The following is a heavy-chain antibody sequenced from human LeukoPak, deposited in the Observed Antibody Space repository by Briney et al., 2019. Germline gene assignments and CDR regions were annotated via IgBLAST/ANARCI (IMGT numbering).Heavy chain of an antibody. CDR3: ARQALGYYYDSSGYYGY. D-gene: IGHD3-22*01. CDR1: GGSISSGSYY. Sequence: SENLSLTCTVSGGSISSGSYYWSWIRQPAGKGLEWIGRIYTSGSTNYNPSLKSRVTISVDTSKNQFSLKLSSVTAADTAVYYCARQALGYYYDSSGYYGYWGQGTLVTVSS. J-gene: IGHJ4*02. V-gene: IGHV4-61*02. CDR2: IYTSGST.